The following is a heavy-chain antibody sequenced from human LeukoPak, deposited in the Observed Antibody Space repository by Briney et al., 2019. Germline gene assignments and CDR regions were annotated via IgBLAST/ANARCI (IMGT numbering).Heavy chain of an antibody. CDR1: GFTFSSYG. V-gene: IGHV3-30*18. CDR2: ISYDGSNK. D-gene: IGHD3-10*01. Sequence: GRSLRLSCAASGFTFSSYGMHWVRQAPGKGLEWVAVISYDGSNKYYADSVKGRFTISRDNSKNTLYLQMNSLRAEDTAVYYCAKGVGDWEYFDYWGQGTLVTVSS. CDR3: AKGVGDWEYFDY. J-gene: IGHJ4*02.